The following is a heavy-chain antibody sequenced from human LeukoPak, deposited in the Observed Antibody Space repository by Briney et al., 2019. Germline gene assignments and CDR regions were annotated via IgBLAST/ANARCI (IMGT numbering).Heavy chain of an antibody. D-gene: IGHD3-3*01. J-gene: IGHJ3*02. Sequence: GSSVKVSCKASGGTFSSYAISWVRQAPGQGLEWMGRINPNSGGTNYAQKFQGRVTMTRDTSISTAYMELSRLRSDDTAVYYCARAYWDYDFWSGYSNDAFDIWGQGTMVTVSS. CDR2: INPNSGGT. V-gene: IGHV1-2*06. CDR1: GGTFSSYA. CDR3: ARAYWDYDFWSGYSNDAFDI.